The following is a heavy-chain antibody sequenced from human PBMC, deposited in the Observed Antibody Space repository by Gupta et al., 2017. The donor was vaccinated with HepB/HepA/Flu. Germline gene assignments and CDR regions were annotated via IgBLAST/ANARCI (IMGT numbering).Heavy chain of an antibody. Sequence: EVYLMESGGGLEQPGGSLRLSCAASGFSFRHFAMTWVRQAPGKGLEWVSFIGEDGDTFYTDSVKGRFTISRDNSRNILSLRMDSLRVEDTAVYCCAKTLRVGTGWHACDSWGQGTPVAVST. D-gene: IGHD6-19*01. V-gene: IGHV3-23*01. CDR1: GFSFRHFA. CDR2: IGEDGDT. CDR3: AKTLRVGTGWHACDS. J-gene: IGHJ5*01.